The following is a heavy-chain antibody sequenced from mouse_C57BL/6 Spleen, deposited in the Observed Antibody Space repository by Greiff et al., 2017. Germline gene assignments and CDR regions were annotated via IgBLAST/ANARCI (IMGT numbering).Heavy chain of an antibody. V-gene: IGHV1-54*01. CDR1: GYAFTTYL. Sequence: VQLQESGAELVRPGTSVKVSCKASGYAFTTYLIEWVKQRPGQGLERIGVINPGSGGTNYNEKFKGKATLTADKSSSTAYMQLSSLTSEDSAVYFCARVWGRAEYYFDYWGQGTTLTVSS. CDR3: ARVWGRAEYYFDY. CDR2: INPGSGGT. J-gene: IGHJ2*01.